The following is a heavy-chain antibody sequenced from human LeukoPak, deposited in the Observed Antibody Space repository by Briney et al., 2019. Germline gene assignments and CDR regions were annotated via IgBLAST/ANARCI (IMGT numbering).Heavy chain of an antibody. CDR2: INNDGSYI. J-gene: IGHJ4*02. D-gene: IGHD1-14*01. CDR3: AKTRGPLFIHYFDY. CDR1: GFIFSNSA. Sequence: GGSLRLSCAASGFIFSNSAMNWVRQAPGKGLEWVSSINNDGSYIYYAGSVKGRFTISRDNAKNSLYLRLNSLRVEDTAVYYCAKTRGPLFIHYFDYWGQGTLVTVSS. V-gene: IGHV3-21*01.